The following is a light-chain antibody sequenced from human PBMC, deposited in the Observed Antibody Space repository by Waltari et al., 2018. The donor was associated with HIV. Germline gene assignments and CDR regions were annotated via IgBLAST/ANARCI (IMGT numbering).Light chain of an antibody. CDR3: HSYDSGLGAL. V-gene: IGLV1-40*01. Sequence: QSVLTQPPSVSGAPGLKVTISCTGSTSNIGADYDVPWYQQLPGRAPKVLIYGNNKRPSGIPDRFSGSKSGTSASLAITGLQSDDEADYYCHSYDSGLGALFGGGTKVTVL. J-gene: IGLJ3*02. CDR1: TSNIGADYD. CDR2: GNN.